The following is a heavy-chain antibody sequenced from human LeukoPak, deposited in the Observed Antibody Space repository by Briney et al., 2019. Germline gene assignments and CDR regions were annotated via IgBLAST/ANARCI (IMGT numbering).Heavy chain of an antibody. D-gene: IGHD3-22*01. CDR3: AKARWDSCGTSCLWPD. CDR2: ISDSGGTT. Sequence: GGSLRLSCAASGFAFSSYRVNWVRQAPGKGLEWVSGISDSGGTTYYADSVKGRFTISRDISKNTLFLQMSGLRAEDTAVYYCAKARWDSCGTSCLWPDWGQGTLVTVSS. CDR1: GFAFSSYR. J-gene: IGHJ4*02. V-gene: IGHV3-23*01.